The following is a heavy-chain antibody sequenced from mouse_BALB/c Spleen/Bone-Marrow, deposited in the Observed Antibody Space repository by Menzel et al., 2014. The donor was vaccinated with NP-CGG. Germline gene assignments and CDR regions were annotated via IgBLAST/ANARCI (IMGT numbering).Heavy chain of an antibody. CDR3: AVYDYEGFAY. Sequence: VQLQQSGAELVKPGASVKLSCTASGFNIKDTYMHRVKQRPEQGLEWIGRIDPANGNTKYDPKFQGRATITADTSSNTAFLRLSSLTSEDTAVYYCAVYDYEGFAYWGQGTLVTVSA. V-gene: IGHV14-3*02. J-gene: IGHJ3*01. D-gene: IGHD2-4*01. CDR2: IDPANGNT. CDR1: GFNIKDTY.